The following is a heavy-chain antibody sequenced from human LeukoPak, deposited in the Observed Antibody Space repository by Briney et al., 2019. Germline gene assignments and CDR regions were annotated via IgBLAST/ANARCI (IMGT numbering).Heavy chain of an antibody. Sequence: PGGSLRLSCAASGFTFSSYAMSWVRQAPGKGLEWVSAISGSGGSTYYADSVKGRFTISRDNSKNTLYLQMNSLRAEDTAVYYCATHPLYDSSGYYPTGLYYFDYWGQGTLVTVSS. CDR3: ATHPLYDSSGYYPTGLYYFDY. V-gene: IGHV3-23*01. CDR1: GFTFSSYA. J-gene: IGHJ4*02. D-gene: IGHD3-22*01. CDR2: ISGSGGST.